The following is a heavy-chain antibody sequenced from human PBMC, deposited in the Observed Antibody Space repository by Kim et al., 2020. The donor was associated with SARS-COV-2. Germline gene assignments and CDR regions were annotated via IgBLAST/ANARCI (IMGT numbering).Heavy chain of an antibody. V-gene: IGHV3-21*01. Sequence: GGSLRLYCAASGFTFSSYSMNWVRQAPGKGLEWVSSISSSSSYIYYADSVKGRFTISRDNAKNSLYLQMNSLRAEDTAVYYCARLAGSRGVLGFYYFDYWGQETLVTVSS. J-gene: IGHJ4*02. CDR1: GFTFSSYS. D-gene: IGHD3-16*01. CDR2: ISSSSSYI. CDR3: ARLAGSRGVLGFYYFDY.